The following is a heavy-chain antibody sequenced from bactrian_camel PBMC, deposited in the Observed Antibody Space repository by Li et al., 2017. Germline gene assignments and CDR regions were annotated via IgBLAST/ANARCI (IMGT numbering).Heavy chain of an antibody. CDR3: AACQNQINGGPRY. CDR1: GYAFAKSD. Sequence: HVQLVESGGGSVQVGGSLRLSCSASGYAFAKSDMDWYRQSPGNECELVSSLSSGGSIDYSDSVKGRFTISHDNAKNTVYLQMNSLKPEDTAVYYCAACQNQINGGPRYWGQGTQVTVS. J-gene: IGHJ4*01. D-gene: IGHD3*01. V-gene: IGHV3S55*01. CDR2: LSSGGSI.